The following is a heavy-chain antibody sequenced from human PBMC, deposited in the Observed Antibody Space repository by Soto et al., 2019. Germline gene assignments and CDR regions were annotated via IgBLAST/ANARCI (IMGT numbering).Heavy chain of an antibody. CDR3: ARGSYYDILTGYRNWFDA. CDR2: IIPIFGTA. J-gene: IGHJ5*02. D-gene: IGHD3-9*01. Sequence: QVQLVQSGAEVKKPGSSVKVSCKASGGTFSSYAISWVRQAPGQGLEWMGGIIPIFGTANYAQKFQGRVTITADESTSTAYMELSSLRSEDTAVYYCARGSYYDILTGYRNWFDAWGQGTLVTVSS. CDR1: GGTFSSYA. V-gene: IGHV1-69*01.